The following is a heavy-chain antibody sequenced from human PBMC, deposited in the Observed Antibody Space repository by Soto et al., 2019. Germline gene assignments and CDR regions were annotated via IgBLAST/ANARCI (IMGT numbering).Heavy chain of an antibody. CDR3: ARDKWLDIVATMADAGEYYYYGMDV. CDR1: GGSVSSGSYY. Sequence: SETLSLTCTVSGGSVSSGSYYWSWIRQPPGKGLEWIGYIYYSGSTNYNPSLKSRVTISVDTSKNQFSLKLSSVTAADTAVYYCARDKWLDIVATMADAGEYYYYGMDVWGQGTTVTVS. J-gene: IGHJ6*02. D-gene: IGHD5-12*01. CDR2: IYYSGST. V-gene: IGHV4-61*01.